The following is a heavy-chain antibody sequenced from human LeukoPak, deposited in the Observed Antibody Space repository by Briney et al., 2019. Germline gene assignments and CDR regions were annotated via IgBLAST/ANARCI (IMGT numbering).Heavy chain of an antibody. V-gene: IGHV4-4*07. CDR3: ARESIVVVVAATNWFDP. D-gene: IGHD2-15*01. CDR2: IYTSGST. Sequence: SETLSLTCTVSGGSISSYYRSWIRQPAGKGLEWIGRIYTSGSTNYNPSLKSRVTMSVDTSKNQFSLKLSSVTAADTAVYYCARESIVVVVAATNWFDPWGQGTLVTVSS. CDR1: GGSISSYY. J-gene: IGHJ5*02.